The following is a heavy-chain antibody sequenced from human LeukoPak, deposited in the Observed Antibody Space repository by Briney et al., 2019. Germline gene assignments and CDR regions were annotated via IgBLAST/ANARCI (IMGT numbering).Heavy chain of an antibody. CDR3: ARVHSSGWN. CDR2: ISSSGSII. J-gene: IGHJ4*02. Sequence: SGGSLRLSCAASGFTFSSYEMNWVRQPPGKGLEWVSYISSSGSIIYYADSVKGRFTISRDNAKNSLYLQMNSLRVEDTAVYYCARVHSSGWNWGQGTLVTVSS. CDR1: GFTFSSYE. D-gene: IGHD6-19*01. V-gene: IGHV3-48*03.